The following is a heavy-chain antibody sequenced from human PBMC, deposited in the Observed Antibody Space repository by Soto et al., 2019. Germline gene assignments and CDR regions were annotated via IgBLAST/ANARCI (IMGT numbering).Heavy chain of an antibody. CDR2: INPSGGST. D-gene: IGHD3-3*01. CDR3: ATGGGFYDFWSGYYPPDYYYGMDV. CDR1: GYTFTTYY. V-gene: IGHV1-46*01. J-gene: IGHJ6*02. Sequence: ASVKVSCRASGYTFTTYYMHWVRQAPGQGLEWMGIINPSGGSTSYPQKFQGRVTMTRDTSTSTVYMELSRLRSDDTAVYYCATGGGFYDFWSGYYPPDYYYGMDVWGQGTTVTVSS.